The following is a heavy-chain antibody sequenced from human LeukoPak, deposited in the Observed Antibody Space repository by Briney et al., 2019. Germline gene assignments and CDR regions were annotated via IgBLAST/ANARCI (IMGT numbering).Heavy chain of an antibody. CDR3: ARDKITGPTTLDY. CDR2: LSSGSDSI. V-gene: IGHV3-48*04. CDR1: GFTFNTYT. D-gene: IGHD1-26*01. J-gene: IGHJ4*02. Sequence: PGGSLRLSCAASGFTFNTYTMNWVRQAPGEGLEWISYLSSGSDSIFYADSVKGRFTISRDNAKNSLYLQMNSLRAEDTAVYYCARDKITGPTTLDYWGQGTLVTVSS.